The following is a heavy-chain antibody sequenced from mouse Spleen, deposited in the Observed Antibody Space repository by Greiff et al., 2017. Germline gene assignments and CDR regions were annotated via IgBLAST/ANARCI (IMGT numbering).Heavy chain of an antibody. Sequence: EVQLLESGPGLVKPSQSLSLTCSVTGYSITSGYYWNWIRQFPGNKLEWMGYISYDGSNNYNPSLKNRISITRDTSKNQFFLKLNSVTTEDTATYYCAREGSYYGSSYDYFDYWGQGTTLTVSS. J-gene: IGHJ2*01. CDR1: GYSITSGYY. CDR2: ISYDGSN. V-gene: IGHV3-6*01. CDR3: AREGSYYGSSYDYFDY. D-gene: IGHD1-1*01.